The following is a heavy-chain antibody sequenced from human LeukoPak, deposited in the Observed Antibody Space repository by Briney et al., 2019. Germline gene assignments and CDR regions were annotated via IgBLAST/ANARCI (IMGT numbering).Heavy chain of an antibody. CDR3: AKGLGYSSGSYEEYLQH. CDR1: GFTFSSYG. V-gene: IGHV3-30*18. J-gene: IGHJ1*01. Sequence: PGRFLRLSCAASGFTFSSYGMHWVRQAPGKGLEWVAVISYDGSNKYYADSVKGRFTISRDNSKKKLYLQMNSLRAEDTDVYYCAKGLGYSSGSYEEYLQHWGQGTLVTVSS. D-gene: IGHD6-19*01. CDR2: ISYDGSNK.